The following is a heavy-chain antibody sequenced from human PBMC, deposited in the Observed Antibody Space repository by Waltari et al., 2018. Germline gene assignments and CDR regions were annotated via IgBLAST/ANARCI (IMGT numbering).Heavy chain of an antibody. J-gene: IGHJ4*02. V-gene: IGHV3-53*01. Sequence: EVQLVESGGRLIQPGGSLRLYCAASGLTISDNYMSWVRQAPGKGLEWVSVLYSAGHTYYADSVKGRFTISRDSSKNTLYLQMNSLRTEDTAVYYCARDLVHYFDYWGQGTLVTVSS. CDR2: LYSAGHT. CDR1: GLTISDNY. CDR3: ARDLVHYFDY. D-gene: IGHD3-16*01.